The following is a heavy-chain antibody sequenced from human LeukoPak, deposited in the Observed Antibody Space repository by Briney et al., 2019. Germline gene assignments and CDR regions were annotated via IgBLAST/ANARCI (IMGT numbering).Heavy chain of an antibody. V-gene: IGHV6-1*01. Sequence: LQTLSLTCAISGDSVSSNSGAWNWIRQSPSRGLEWLGRTYYRSKWHNEYAVSLRSRITINPDTSKNQFSLQLNSVSPEDTAVYYCASGTAANGMDVWGQGTTVTVSS. CDR1: GDSVSSNSGA. J-gene: IGHJ6*02. CDR2: TYYRSKWHN. CDR3: ASGTAANGMDV. D-gene: IGHD1-1*01.